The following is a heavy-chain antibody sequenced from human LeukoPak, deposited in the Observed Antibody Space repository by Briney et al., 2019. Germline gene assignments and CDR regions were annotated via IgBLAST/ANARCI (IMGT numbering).Heavy chain of an antibody. CDR2: ISGSGGRT. CDR3: AREDYYGSGTYVDF. CDR1: GFTFSSYA. J-gene: IGHJ4*02. D-gene: IGHD3-10*01. Sequence: PGGSLRLSCAASGFTFSSYAMSWVRQAPGKGLEWVSAISGSGGRTYYADSVKGRFTISRDNSKNTLFLQMHRLRAEDTALYHCAREDYYGSGTYVDFWGQGTLVTVSS. V-gene: IGHV3-23*01.